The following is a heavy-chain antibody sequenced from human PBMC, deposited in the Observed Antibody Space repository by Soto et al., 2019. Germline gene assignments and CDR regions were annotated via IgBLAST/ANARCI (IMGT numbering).Heavy chain of an antibody. V-gene: IGHV3-23*01. CDR2: ISGSGGST. Sequence: GALRLSCAASVFTFSSYAMSGVRQAPGRGREWVSAISGSGGSTYYADSVKCRFTISRDNSKNTLYLQMNSLRAEDTAVYYCAKGGLTYYYDSSGYRLPMDVWGQGTTVTVSS. D-gene: IGHD3-22*01. CDR3: AKGGLTYYYDSSGYRLPMDV. CDR1: VFTFSSYA. J-gene: IGHJ6*02.